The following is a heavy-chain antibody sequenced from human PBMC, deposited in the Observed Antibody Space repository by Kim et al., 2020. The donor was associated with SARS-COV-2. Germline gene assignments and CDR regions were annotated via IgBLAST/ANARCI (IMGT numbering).Heavy chain of an antibody. CDR3: AVLPSGIVATDY. Sequence: GGSLRLSCAASGFTLSSYTLNWVRQAPGKGLEWSSYISSSSTTISYADSVKGRFTISRDNAKNSLYLQMNSLRDDDTAMYYCAVLPSGIVATDYWGQGT. D-gene: IGHD5-12*01. CDR2: ISSSSTTI. V-gene: IGHV3-48*02. CDR1: GFTLSSYT. J-gene: IGHJ4*02.